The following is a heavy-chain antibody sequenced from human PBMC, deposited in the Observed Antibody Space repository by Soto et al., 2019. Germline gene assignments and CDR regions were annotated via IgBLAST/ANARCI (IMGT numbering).Heavy chain of an antibody. V-gene: IGHV4-31*11. CDR3: ARVTTEFDY. Sequence: LSLTCAVSGDSISSDGYYWSWIRQHPGKGLEWIGHIYHSGTTYYNPALKSRVSISIDTSKNQFSLNVTSVTSTDTAVYYCARVTTEFDYWGLGTLVTVSS. CDR1: GDSISSDGYY. CDR2: IYHSGTT. J-gene: IGHJ4*02. D-gene: IGHD3-22*01.